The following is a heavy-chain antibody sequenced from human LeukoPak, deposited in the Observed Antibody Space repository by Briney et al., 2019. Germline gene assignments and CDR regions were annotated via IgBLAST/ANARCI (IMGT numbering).Heavy chain of an antibody. D-gene: IGHD2-15*01. CDR2: IYYSGST. J-gene: IGHJ5*02. CDR3: ARDLEEDCSGGSCYANWFDP. CDR1: GGSISSHY. Sequence: SETLSLTCTVSGGSISSHYWSWIRQPPGKGLEWIGYIYYSGSTNYNPSLKSRVTISVDTSKNLFSLKLSSVTAADTAVYYCARDLEEDCSGGSCYANWFDPWGQGTLVTVSP. V-gene: IGHV4-59*11.